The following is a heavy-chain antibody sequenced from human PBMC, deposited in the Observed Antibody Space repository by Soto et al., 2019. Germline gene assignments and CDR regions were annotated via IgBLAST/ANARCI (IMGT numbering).Heavy chain of an antibody. D-gene: IGHD3-9*01. J-gene: IGHJ5*01. CDR3: AHIHFEILTGPFDL. Sequence: QITLKESGPTLVQPTQTLTLTCTFSGFLLTDTGANVGWNRQAPGNGLEWLALIYWYDDKRYNPSLKNRLTIAKVTSINHVILTFSNGGPVDTATYYCAHIHFEILTGPFDLWGPGTLVTVSS. CDR2: IYWYDDK. CDR1: GFLLTDTGAN. V-gene: IGHV2-5*01.